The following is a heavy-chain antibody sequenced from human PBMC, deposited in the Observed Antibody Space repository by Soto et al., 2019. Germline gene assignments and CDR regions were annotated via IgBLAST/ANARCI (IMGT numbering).Heavy chain of an antibody. D-gene: IGHD1-26*01. Sequence: EVHLLESGGALVQPGGSLRLSCAASGFTFSSCAMGWVRQAPGKGLEWVSDIIDSGGSTYYADAVKGRFTISRDNPKSTLYLQMSSLRAEDTAVYYCGKGRSYYYYYGVDVWGQGTTVTVSS. CDR1: GFTFSSCA. CDR2: IIDSGGST. V-gene: IGHV3-23*01. CDR3: GKGRSYYYYYGVDV. J-gene: IGHJ6*02.